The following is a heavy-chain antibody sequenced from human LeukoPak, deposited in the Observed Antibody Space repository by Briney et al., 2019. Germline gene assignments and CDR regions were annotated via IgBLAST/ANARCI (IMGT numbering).Heavy chain of an antibody. Sequence: PSETLSLTCAVYGGSFSGYYWSWIRQPPGKGLEWIGEINHSGSTNYNPSLKSRVTISVDTSKNQFSLKLSSVTAADTAVYYCARDPAGYCSSTSCYWPMDVWGQGTTVTVSS. J-gene: IGHJ6*02. CDR1: GGSFSGYY. CDR2: INHSGST. CDR3: ARDPAGYCSSTSCYWPMDV. V-gene: IGHV4-34*01. D-gene: IGHD2-2*03.